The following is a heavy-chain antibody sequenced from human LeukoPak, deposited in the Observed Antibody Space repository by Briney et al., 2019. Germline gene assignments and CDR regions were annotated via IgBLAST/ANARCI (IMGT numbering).Heavy chain of an antibody. J-gene: IGHJ4*02. CDR3: ARHAVYCSCGSCWLTLFDY. V-gene: IGHV4-39*01. D-gene: IGHD2-15*01. CDR1: GGSISSSSYY. CDR2: IYYSGST. Sequence: SETLSLTCTVSGGSISSSSYYWGWIRQTPGKGLEWIGSIYYSGSTYYNPSLKSRVTISVDTSKNQFSLKLSSVTAADTAVYYCARHAVYCSCGSCWLTLFDYWGQGTLVTVSS.